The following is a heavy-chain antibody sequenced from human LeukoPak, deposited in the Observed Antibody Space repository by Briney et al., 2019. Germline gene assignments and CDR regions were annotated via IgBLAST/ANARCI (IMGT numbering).Heavy chain of an antibody. Sequence: HSGGSLRLSCAASGFTYSSYWMSWVRQAPAKELTWVANIKQDGSEQYYVDSVKGRFTISRENAKNSLYLQMNSLRAQDTAVYYCARNYYDSSGYWTPDYWGQGTLVTVSS. CDR2: IKQDGSEQ. D-gene: IGHD3-22*01. J-gene: IGHJ4*02. V-gene: IGHV3-7*01. CDR1: GFTYSSYW. CDR3: ARNYYDSSGYWTPDY.